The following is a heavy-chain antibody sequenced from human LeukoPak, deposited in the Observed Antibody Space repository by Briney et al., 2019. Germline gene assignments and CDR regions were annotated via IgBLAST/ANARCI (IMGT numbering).Heavy chain of an antibody. CDR1: GFTFSSYS. D-gene: IGHD3-22*01. CDR3: ARGGYYYDSSGNFQH. Sequence: NPGGSLRLSCAASGFTFSSYSMTWVRQAPGKGLEWVSSISSSSSYIYYADSVKGRFTISRDNTKNSLYLQMNSLRAEDTAVYYCARGGYYYDSSGNFQHWGQGTLVTVSS. CDR2: ISSSSSYI. J-gene: IGHJ1*01. V-gene: IGHV3-21*01.